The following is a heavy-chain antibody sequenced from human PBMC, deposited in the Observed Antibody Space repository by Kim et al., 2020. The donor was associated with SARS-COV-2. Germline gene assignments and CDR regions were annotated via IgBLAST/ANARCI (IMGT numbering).Heavy chain of an antibody. Sequence: GGGASDYGAPVKGIFTISRDDSKNTLYLQMNSLKTEDTAVYYCTATLGFWGQGTLVTVSS. J-gene: IGHJ4*02. V-gene: IGHV3-15*01. CDR3: TATLGF. CDR2: GGGAS. D-gene: IGHD3-10*01.